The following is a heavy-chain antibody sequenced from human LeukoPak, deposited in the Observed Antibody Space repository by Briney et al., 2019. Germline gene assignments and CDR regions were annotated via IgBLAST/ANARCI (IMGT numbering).Heavy chain of an antibody. CDR3: ARGAEKAPGIAAAGTFKDY. Sequence: SETLSLTSAVYGGSPGGYYWSWIRQPPGKRLEWIGEINHSGSTNYNPSLKSRVTISVDTSKNQFSLKLSSVTAADTAVYYCARGAEKAPGIAAAGTFKDYWGQGTLVTVSS. J-gene: IGHJ4*02. CDR1: GGSPGGYY. V-gene: IGHV4-34*01. D-gene: IGHD6-13*01. CDR2: INHSGST.